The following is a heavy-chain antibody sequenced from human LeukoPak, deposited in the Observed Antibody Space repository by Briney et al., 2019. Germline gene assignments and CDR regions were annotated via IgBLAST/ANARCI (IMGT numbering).Heavy chain of an antibody. CDR3: ARGTEQQWLDLLSFDY. J-gene: IGHJ4*02. CDR2: TYYRSKWYN. D-gene: IGHD6-19*01. V-gene: IGHV6-1*01. Sequence: SQTLSLTCAISGDSVSSNSAAWNWIRQSPSRGLEWLGRTYYRSKWYNDYAVSVKSRITINPDTSKNQFSLQLNSVTPEDTAVYYCARGTEQQWLDLLSFDYWGQGTLVTVSS. CDR1: GDSVSSNSAA.